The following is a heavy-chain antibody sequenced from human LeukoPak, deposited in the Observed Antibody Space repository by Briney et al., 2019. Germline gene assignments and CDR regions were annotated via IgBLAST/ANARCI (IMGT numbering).Heavy chain of an antibody. J-gene: IGHJ4*02. D-gene: IGHD6-19*01. CDR3: ARSSAVAGLFDY. V-gene: IGHV4-34*01. Sequence: PSGTLSLTCAVYGGSFSGYYWSWIRQPPGKGLEWIGEINHSGSTNYNPSLKSRVTISVDTSKNQFSLKLSSVTAADTAVYYCARSSAVAGLFDYWGQGTLVTVSS. CDR1: GGSFSGYY. CDR2: INHSGST.